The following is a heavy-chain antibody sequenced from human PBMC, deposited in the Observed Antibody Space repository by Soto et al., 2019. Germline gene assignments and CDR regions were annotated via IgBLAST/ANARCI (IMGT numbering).Heavy chain of an antibody. CDR1: GGSILRGDYY. V-gene: IGHV4-30-4*01. D-gene: IGHD4-17*01. CDR2: ICYSGGT. CDR3: ARDPTDYGGGEYYYYGMDV. J-gene: IGHJ6*02. Sequence: SRPLSLTCTVSGGSILRGDYYWSWLRQPPRKGLEWIGYICYSGGTYCNPSLKSRVTISVDTSKNHCSLKLSSVTAADTAVYYCARDPTDYGGGEYYYYGMDVWGQGTTVTVSS.